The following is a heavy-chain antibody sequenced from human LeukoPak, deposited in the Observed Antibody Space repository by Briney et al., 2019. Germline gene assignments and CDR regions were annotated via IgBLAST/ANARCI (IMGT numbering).Heavy chain of an antibody. J-gene: IGHJ4*02. D-gene: IGHD6-19*01. CDR3: ASSRVRFFDRIAVAVGFDY. V-gene: IGHV1-69*06. CDR1: GGTFSSYA. Sequence: SVKVSCKASGGTFSSYAISWVRQPPGQGLEWMGGIIPIFGTANYAQKFQGRGTITADKSTSTVYMELSSLRSEDTAVYYCASSRVRFFDRIAVAVGFDYWGQGTLVTVSS. CDR2: IIPIFGTA.